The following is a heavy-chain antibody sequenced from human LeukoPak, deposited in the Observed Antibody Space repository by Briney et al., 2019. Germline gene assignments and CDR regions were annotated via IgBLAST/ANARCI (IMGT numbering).Heavy chain of an antibody. CDR3: ARDRGAVAVAGVDY. J-gene: IGHJ4*02. Sequence: GGSLRLSCAPSGFTFSSYSMNWVRQAPGEGLEWVSHISSSSSIIYYADSVKGRFTIPRDNAKNSLYLEMNSLRDEDTAVYYCARDRGAVAVAGVDYWGQGTLVTVSS. D-gene: IGHD6-19*01. CDR1: GFTFSSYS. V-gene: IGHV3-48*02. CDR2: ISSSSSII.